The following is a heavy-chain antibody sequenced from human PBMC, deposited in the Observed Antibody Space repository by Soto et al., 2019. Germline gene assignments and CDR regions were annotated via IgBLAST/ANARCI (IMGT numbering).Heavy chain of an antibody. CDR2: IIPILGIA. CDR1: GGTFSSYT. D-gene: IGHD5-12*01. Sequence: QVQLVQSGAEVKKPGSSVKVSCKASGGTFSSYTISWVRQAPGQGLEWMGRIIPILGIANYAQKFQGRVTITADKSTSTAYMELSSLRSEDTAVYYCARVGYSGYDDIAYYYYGMDVWGQGTTVTVSS. CDR3: ARVGYSGYDDIAYYYYGMDV. V-gene: IGHV1-69*02. J-gene: IGHJ6*02.